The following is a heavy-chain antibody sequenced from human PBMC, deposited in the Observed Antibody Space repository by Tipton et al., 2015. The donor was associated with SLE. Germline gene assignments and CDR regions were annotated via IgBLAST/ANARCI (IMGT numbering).Heavy chain of an antibody. Sequence: LRLSCTVSGGSISRSTYYWGWIRQPPGKGLEWIGYIHSSGSTNYNSSLESRVPISVDTSRNQFSLKLTSVTAADTAVYYCARSDGGHWGQGTLVTVSS. J-gene: IGHJ4*02. CDR3: ARSDGGH. D-gene: IGHD3-16*01. CDR1: GGSISRSTYY. V-gene: IGHV4-61*05. CDR2: IHSSGST.